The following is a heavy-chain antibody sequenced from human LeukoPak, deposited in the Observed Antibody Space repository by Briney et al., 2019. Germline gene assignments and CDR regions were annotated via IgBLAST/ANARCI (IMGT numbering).Heavy chain of an antibody. D-gene: IGHD2-15*01. CDR3: ARDEVVAAPNYFGMVV. J-gene: IGHJ6*02. V-gene: IGHV1-8*01. CDR1: GYTFTSYE. CDR2: MNPNSGNT. Sequence: ASVKVSCKASGYTFTSYEVNWVRQTTGQGLEWMGWMNPNSGNTGLAQKFQGRVTLTRDTSLSTAYMELSNLRSDDTAVYYCARDEVVAAPNYFGMVVWGQGTTVSVSS.